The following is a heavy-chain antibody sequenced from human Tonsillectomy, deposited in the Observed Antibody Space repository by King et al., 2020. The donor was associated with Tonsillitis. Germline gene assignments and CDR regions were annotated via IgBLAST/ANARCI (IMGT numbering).Heavy chain of an antibody. D-gene: IGHD6-13*01. V-gene: IGHV1-3*01. CDR1: GYTFTSYA. Sequence: DQLVQSGAEVKKPGASVKVSCKASGYTFTSYAMHWVRQAPGQRLEWMGWINAGNGNTKYSQKFQGRVTITRDTSASTAYMELSSLRSEDTAVYYCVRGYSSTRVDYWGQGTLVTVSS. J-gene: IGHJ4*02. CDR3: VRGYSSTRVDY. CDR2: INAGNGNT.